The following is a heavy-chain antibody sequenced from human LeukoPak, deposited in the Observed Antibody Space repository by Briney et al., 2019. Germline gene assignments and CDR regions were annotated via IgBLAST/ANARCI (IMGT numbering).Heavy chain of an antibody. D-gene: IGHD2-21*02. Sequence: SETLSLTCTVSGGSISSYYWSWIRQPPGKGLDWIGYIYYSGSTNYNPSLKSRVTISVDTSKNQFSLKLSSVTAADTAVYYCARHGNPYCGGDCYRGEFDYWGQGTLVTVSS. CDR1: GGSISSYY. J-gene: IGHJ4*02. CDR3: ARHGNPYCGGDCYRGEFDY. CDR2: IYYSGST. V-gene: IGHV4-59*08.